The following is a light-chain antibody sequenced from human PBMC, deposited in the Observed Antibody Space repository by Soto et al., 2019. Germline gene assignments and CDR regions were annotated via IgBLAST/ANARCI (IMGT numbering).Light chain of an antibody. CDR1: SSNIGAGHD. J-gene: IGLJ1*01. V-gene: IGLV1-40*01. CDR2: GNS. Sequence: QSALTQPPSVSGAPGQRVTISCTGSSSNIGAGHDVHWYQHLPGTAPKLLIYGNSNRPSGVPDRFSGSKSGTSASLAITGLQAEDEADYYCQSYDSSLSGAKVFGTGTKLTVL. CDR3: QSYDSSLSGAKV.